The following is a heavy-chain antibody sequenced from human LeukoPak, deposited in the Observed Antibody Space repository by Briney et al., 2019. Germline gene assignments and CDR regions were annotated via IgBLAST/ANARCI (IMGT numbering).Heavy chain of an antibody. CDR2: INHSGST. V-gene: IGHV4-34*01. J-gene: IGHJ4*02. D-gene: IGHD3-10*01. CDR3: ARSDYGSGSYYVLWAGFDY. CDR1: GLSFSGYY. Sequence: AETLSLTCAVYGLSFSGYYWSWLRHPPGKGLEWVEEINHSGSTNYSPYRKTRVSISVDTSENQFSLKLSSVTAADTAVYYCARSDYGSGSYYVLWAGFDYWGQGTLVTVSS.